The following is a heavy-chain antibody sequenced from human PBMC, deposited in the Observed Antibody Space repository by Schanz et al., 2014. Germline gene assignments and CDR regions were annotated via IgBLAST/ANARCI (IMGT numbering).Heavy chain of an antibody. J-gene: IGHJ4*02. CDR2: ISGSGGNT. CDR3: AKYRGYYRVSGSYRELEY. Sequence: EVQLVESGGGLVQPGGSLRLSCAASGFTFSSYAMSWVRQAPGKGLEWVSIISGSGGNTYYADAVRGRFTISRDNSKSTLYLQMNSLRAEDTAVYYCAKYRGYYRVSGSYRELEYWGQGTLVTVSS. CDR1: GFTFSSYA. D-gene: IGHD3-10*01. V-gene: IGHV3-23*04.